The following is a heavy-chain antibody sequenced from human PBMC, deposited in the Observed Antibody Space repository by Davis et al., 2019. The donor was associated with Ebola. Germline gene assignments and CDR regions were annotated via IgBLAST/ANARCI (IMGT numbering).Heavy chain of an antibody. D-gene: IGHD2-2*01. V-gene: IGHV6-1*01. CDR3: AKGPSSTFYGYFDS. CDR1: GNSVSISSAS. J-gene: IGHJ4*02. Sequence: HSQTLSLTCDISGNSVSISSASWNWIRQSPSRGLEWLGRTFFKSKWYTEYASSVKSRITINRDTLKSQVSLQLTSVTSNDTAVYYCAKGPSSTFYGYFDSWGQGSLVTVSS. CDR2: TFFKSKWYT.